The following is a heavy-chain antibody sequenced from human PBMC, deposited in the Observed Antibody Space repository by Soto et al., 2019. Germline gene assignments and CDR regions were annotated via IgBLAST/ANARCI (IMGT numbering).Heavy chain of an antibody. CDR3: ARGGPLYYYYLDV. CDR1: GYSFTGYW. V-gene: IGHV5-51*01. CDR2: IYPGDSET. D-gene: IGHD3-16*01. Sequence: GESLKISCKGSGYSFTGYWIAWVRQMPGKGLEWMGIIYPGDSETRYSPSFEGQVTISVDKSINTAYLQWSSLKASDTAMYYCARGGPLYYYYLDVWGKGSTVTVSS. J-gene: IGHJ6*03.